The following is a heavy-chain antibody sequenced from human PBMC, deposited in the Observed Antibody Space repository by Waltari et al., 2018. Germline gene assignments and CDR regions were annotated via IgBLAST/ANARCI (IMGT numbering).Heavy chain of an antibody. D-gene: IGHD3-22*01. Sequence: QVQLVQSGAEVKKPGSSVKVSCKASGGTFSSYAISWVRQAPGQGLEWMGGIIPIFGTANYAQKFQGRVTITTDESTSTAYMELSSLRSEDTAVYYCARNGERATMIVDSTAFDIWGQGTMVTVSS. CDR1: GGTFSSYA. V-gene: IGHV1-69*05. CDR3: ARNGERATMIVDSTAFDI. J-gene: IGHJ3*02. CDR2: IIPIFGTA.